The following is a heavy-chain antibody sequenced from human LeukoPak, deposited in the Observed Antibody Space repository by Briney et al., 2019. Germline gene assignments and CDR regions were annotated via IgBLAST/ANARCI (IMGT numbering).Heavy chain of an antibody. CDR1: GGTFSSYA. CDR2: IIPIFGTA. J-gene: IGHJ4*02. CDR3: ARERDYYDSSGYRYLDY. Sequence: ASVKVSCTASGGTFSSYAISWVRQAPGQGLEWMGGIIPIFGTANYAQKFQGRVTITADESTSTAYMELSSLRSEDTAVYYCARERDYYDSSGYRYLDYWGQGTLVTVSS. D-gene: IGHD3-22*01. V-gene: IGHV1-69*13.